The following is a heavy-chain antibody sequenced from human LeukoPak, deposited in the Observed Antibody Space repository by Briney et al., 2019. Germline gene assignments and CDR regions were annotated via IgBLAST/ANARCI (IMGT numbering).Heavy chain of an antibody. D-gene: IGHD6-13*01. CDR3: ARDGAAADDDHYYYGMDV. Sequence: GGSLRLSCAASGFTFSSYWMSWVRQAPGKGLEWVANIKQEGSEKYYVDSVKGRFTISRDNAKNSLYLQMNSLRAEDTAVYYCARDGAAADDDHYYYGMDVWGQGTTVTVSS. CDR2: IKQEGSEK. CDR1: GFTFSSYW. J-gene: IGHJ6*02. V-gene: IGHV3-7*01.